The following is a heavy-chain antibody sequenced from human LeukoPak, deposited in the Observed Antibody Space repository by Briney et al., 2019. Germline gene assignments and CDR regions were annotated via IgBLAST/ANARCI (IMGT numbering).Heavy chain of an antibody. Sequence: KESGPTLAKPTQTLTLTCTFSEFSLSTSGVGVGWIRQPPGKALEWLALIYWDDDKRYTPSLKGRLTITKDTSKRQVVLTKTNMDPVDTATYYCARASGDYVPPNNWFDPWGQGTLVTVSS. J-gene: IGHJ5*02. D-gene: IGHD4-17*01. V-gene: IGHV2-5*02. CDR1: EFSLSTSGVG. CDR2: IYWDDDK. CDR3: ARASGDYVPPNNWFDP.